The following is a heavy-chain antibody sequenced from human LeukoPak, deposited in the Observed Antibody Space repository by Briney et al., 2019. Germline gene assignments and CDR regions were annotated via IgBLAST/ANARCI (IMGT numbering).Heavy chain of an antibody. J-gene: IGHJ4*02. Sequence: ASVKVSCTASGGTFSSYAISWVRQAPGQGLEWMGGIIPIFGTANYAQKFQGRVTITADESTSTAYMELSSLRSEDTAVYYCARRVGDFDWLFYFDYWGQGTLVTVSS. CDR3: ARRVGDFDWLFYFDY. D-gene: IGHD3-9*01. CDR1: GGTFSSYA. V-gene: IGHV1-69*13. CDR2: IIPIFGTA.